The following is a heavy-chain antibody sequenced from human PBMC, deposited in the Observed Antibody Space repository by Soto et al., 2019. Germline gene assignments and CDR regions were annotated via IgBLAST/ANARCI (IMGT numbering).Heavy chain of an antibody. V-gene: IGHV4-59*01. D-gene: IGHD2-15*01. CDR1: GVSLTSYK. CDR3: AREWSAFDY. CDR2: MYSSGSS. J-gene: IGHJ4*02. Sequence: PSETLSLTCTVSGVSLTSYKWSWIRQSPGKGLEWIAYMYSSGSSSYNPSLKSRVTISVDTSRNQYSLQLNSATAADTAVYYCAREWSAFDYWGQGILVNVSS.